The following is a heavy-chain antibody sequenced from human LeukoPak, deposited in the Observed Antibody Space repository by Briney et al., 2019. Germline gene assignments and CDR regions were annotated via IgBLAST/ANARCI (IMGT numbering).Heavy chain of an antibody. J-gene: IGHJ4*02. D-gene: IGHD6-13*01. CDR2: IYPGDSDT. CDR1: GYSFTNYW. V-gene: IGHV5-51*01. CDR3: ARHGLGYSSSWYGDY. Sequence: GESLKISCKGSGYSFTNYWIGWVRQMPGKGLEWMGIIYPGDSDTRYSPSFQGQVTISADKSISTAYLQWSSLKASDTAMYYCARHGLGYSSSWYGDYWGQGTLVTVSS.